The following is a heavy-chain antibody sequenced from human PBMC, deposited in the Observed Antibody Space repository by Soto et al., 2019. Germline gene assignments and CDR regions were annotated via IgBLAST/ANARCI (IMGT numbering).Heavy chain of an antibody. Sequence: KVSCKVSGGTFNNYAISWVRQAPGQGLKWMGGIMPIFRRADYAQEFQGRATITADKSTTTFYMELSSLRSGDTAIYYCARAEVGATTRIDSWGQGTLVTVSS. CDR1: GGTFNNYA. V-gene: IGHV1-69*06. CDR2: IMPIFRRA. D-gene: IGHD1-26*01. J-gene: IGHJ4*02. CDR3: ARAEVGATTRIDS.